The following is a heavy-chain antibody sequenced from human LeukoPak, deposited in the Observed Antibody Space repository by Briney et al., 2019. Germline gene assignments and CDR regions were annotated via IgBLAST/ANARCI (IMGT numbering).Heavy chain of an antibody. CDR1: GGSISSYY. Sequence: SGTLSLTCTVSGGSISSYYWSWIRQPPGKGLEWLGYIYYSGSTNYNPSLKSRVIISVDTSKNQFSLKLSSVTAVDTAVYYCARLYSSTWSIYFDYWGQGTLVTVSS. CDR2: IYYSGST. D-gene: IGHD6-13*01. CDR3: ARLYSSTWSIYFDY. V-gene: IGHV4-59*01. J-gene: IGHJ4*02.